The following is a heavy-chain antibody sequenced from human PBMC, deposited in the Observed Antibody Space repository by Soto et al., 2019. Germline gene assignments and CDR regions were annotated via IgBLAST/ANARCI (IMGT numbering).Heavy chain of an antibody. Sequence: QVQLVQSGAEVKKPGSSVKVSCKASGGTFSNYAITWVRQAPGQGLEWMGGIIPMFRTPNYAQKFQGRVTITADESTITAYMELNSLTSEDTAMYYCARDAGRHAYDVTGYYFDYWGQGTLVTVSS. J-gene: IGHJ4*02. CDR2: IIPMFRTP. CDR3: ARDAGRHAYDVTGYYFDY. V-gene: IGHV1-69*12. CDR1: GGTFSNYA. D-gene: IGHD3-9*01.